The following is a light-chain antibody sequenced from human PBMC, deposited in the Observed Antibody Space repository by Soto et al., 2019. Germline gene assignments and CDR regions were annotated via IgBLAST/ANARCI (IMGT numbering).Light chain of an antibody. V-gene: IGLV1-44*01. CDR3: AAWDDSLNGYV. CDR1: SSNIGSRT. CDR2: SNN. J-gene: IGLJ1*01. Sequence: HSVLTQPPSASGTPGQRVPISCSGSSSNIGSRTVKWYQQLPGTAPKLLIHSNNQRPSGVPDRFSGSKSGTSASLAISGLQSEDEADYYCAAWDDSLNGYVFGTGTKLTVL.